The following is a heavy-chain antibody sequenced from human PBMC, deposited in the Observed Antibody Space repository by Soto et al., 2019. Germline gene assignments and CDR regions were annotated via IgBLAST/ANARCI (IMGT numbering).Heavy chain of an antibody. D-gene: IGHD1-7*01. CDR3: AHRLDMRYNWNYGDFDY. V-gene: IGHV2-5*02. Sequence: QITLTESGPTLVEPTQTLTLTCTFSGFSLTTSGVGVGWIRQPPGKALECLALIYWDNDKRYSPSLKSRLTITKDISKNQVVLTMTNMGPVDTATYYCAHRLDMRYNWNYGDFDYWGQGMLVTVSS. CDR1: GFSLTTSGVG. CDR2: IYWDNDK. J-gene: IGHJ4*02.